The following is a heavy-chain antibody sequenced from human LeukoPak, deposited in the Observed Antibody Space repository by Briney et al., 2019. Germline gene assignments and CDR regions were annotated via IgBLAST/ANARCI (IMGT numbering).Heavy chain of an antibody. V-gene: IGHV4-59*01. Sequence: SETLSLTCTVSGGSISSYYWSWIRQPPGKGLEWIGYIYYSGSTNYNPSLKSRVTISVDTSKNQFSLKLSSVNAADTAVYYCARGGYYYDSSGYWGAFDIWGQGTMVTVSS. CDR1: GGSISSYY. J-gene: IGHJ3*02. CDR3: ARGGYYYDSSGYWGAFDI. CDR2: IYYSGST. D-gene: IGHD3-22*01.